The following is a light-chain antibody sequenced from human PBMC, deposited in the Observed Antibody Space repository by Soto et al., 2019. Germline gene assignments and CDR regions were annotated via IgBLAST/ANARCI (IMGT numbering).Light chain of an antibody. V-gene: IGKV1-5*03. CDR3: QQYDSYS. CDR1: HSISSW. Sequence: DIQMTQSPSTLSASVGDRVTITCRASHSISSWLAWYQQKPGKAPKLLIYKASSLETGVPSRFSGSGSGTEFTLTISSLQPDDFATYYCQQYDSYSFGQGTKVEI. CDR2: KAS. J-gene: IGKJ1*01.